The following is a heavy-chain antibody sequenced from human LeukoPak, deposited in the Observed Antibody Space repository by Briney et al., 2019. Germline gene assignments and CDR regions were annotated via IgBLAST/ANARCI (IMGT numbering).Heavy chain of an antibody. CDR1: GFTFSNSL. D-gene: IGHD5-24*01. CDR2: IDIDGSTT. Sequence: RGSLRLSCAASGFTFSNSLMHWVRQVPGKGLVWVARIDIDGSTTHYADSVKGRFTISRDNAKNTLYLQMNILRAEDTAVYYCVRDRDGYNYWGQGTLVTVSS. V-gene: IGHV3-74*01. J-gene: IGHJ4*02. CDR3: VRDRDGYNY.